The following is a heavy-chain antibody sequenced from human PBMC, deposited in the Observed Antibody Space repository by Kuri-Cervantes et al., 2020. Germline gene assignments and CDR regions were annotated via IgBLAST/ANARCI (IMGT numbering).Heavy chain of an antibody. V-gene: IGHV1-69*06. Sequence: SVKVSCKASGGTFSSYAINWMRQAPGHGLEWMGAIIPLFRTPNYAQRFQGRVTITADISTYTAYMELSSLRSDDTAVYYCARGHYYDSSGLDYWGQGTLVTVSS. CDR2: IIPLFRTP. CDR1: GGTFSSYA. J-gene: IGHJ4*02. CDR3: ARGHYYDSSGLDY. D-gene: IGHD3-22*01.